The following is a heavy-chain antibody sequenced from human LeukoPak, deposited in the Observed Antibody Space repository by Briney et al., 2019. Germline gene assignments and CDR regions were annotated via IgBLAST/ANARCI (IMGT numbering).Heavy chain of an antibody. V-gene: IGHV3-21*01. D-gene: IGHD4-17*01. CDR2: ISSGSSAI. J-gene: IGHJ4*02. CDR3: ARGHTAVTRHFDF. CDR1: GFTFTTYS. Sequence: PGGSLRLSCEASGFTFTTYSMTWVRQAPGKGLEWVSIISSGSSAIFSADALKGRFTVSRDDAKNLLYLDMNSLRAEDTAVYYCARGHTAVTRHFDFWGQGTLSPSPQ.